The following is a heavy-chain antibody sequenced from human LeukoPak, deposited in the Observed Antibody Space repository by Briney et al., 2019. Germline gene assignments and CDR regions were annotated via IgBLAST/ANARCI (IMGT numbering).Heavy chain of an antibody. D-gene: IGHD6-13*01. CDR1: GGSFSGYY. V-gene: IGHV4-34*01. J-gene: IGHJ4*02. Sequence: SETLSLTCAVYGGSFSGYYWSWIRQPPGKGLEWIGEINHSGSTNYNPSLKSRVTISVDTSKNQFSLKLSSVTAADTAVYYCARDRGGFRSSWYYFDYWGQGTLVTVSS. CDR2: INHSGST. CDR3: ARDRGGFRSSWYYFDY.